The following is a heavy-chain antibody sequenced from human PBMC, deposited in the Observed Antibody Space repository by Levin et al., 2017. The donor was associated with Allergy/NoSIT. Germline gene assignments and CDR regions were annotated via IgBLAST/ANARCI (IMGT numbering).Heavy chain of an antibody. J-gene: IGHJ1*01. Sequence: ASVKVSCKPSGYTFSNYDITWVRQAPGQGLEWMGWISGYNGNTNYAQKVQGRVTMTTDTSPSTAHMELRSLRSDDTAVCDSTRGSGSSSSGLGCWGQGTLVNVSS. D-gene: IGHD3-10*01. V-gene: IGHV1-18*01. CDR1: GYTFSNYD. CDR3: TRGSGSSSSGLGC. CDR2: ISGYNGNT.